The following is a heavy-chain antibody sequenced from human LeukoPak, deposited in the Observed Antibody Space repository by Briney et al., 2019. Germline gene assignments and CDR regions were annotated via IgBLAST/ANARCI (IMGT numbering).Heavy chain of an antibody. CDR3: ARGIFGVVAGAFDI. D-gene: IGHD3-3*01. CDR1: GFTFSSYA. CDR2: ISGSGGST. J-gene: IGHJ3*02. V-gene: IGHV3-23*01. Sequence: GGSLRLSCAASGFTFSSYAMSWVRQAPGKGLEWVSAISGSGGSTYYADSVKGRFTISRDNAKNTLYLQMNSLRAEDTAVYYCARGIFGVVAGAFDIWGQGTMVTVSS.